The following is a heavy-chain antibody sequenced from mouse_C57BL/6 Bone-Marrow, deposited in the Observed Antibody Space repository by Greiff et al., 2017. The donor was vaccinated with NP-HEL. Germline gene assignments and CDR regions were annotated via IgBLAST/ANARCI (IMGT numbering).Heavy chain of an antibody. CDR1: GFSFNTYA. Sequence: DVKLVESGGGLVQPKGSLKLSCAASGFSFNTYAMNWVRQAPGKGLEWVARIRSKSNNYATYYADSVKDRFTISRDDSESMLYLQMNNLKTEDTAMYYCVRGGDSAWFAYWGQGTLVTVSA. V-gene: IGHV10-1*01. CDR2: IRSKSNNYAT. CDR3: VRGGDSAWFAY. J-gene: IGHJ3*01.